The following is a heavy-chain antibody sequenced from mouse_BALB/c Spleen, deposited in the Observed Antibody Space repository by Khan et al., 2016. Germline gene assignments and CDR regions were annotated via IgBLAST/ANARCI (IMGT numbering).Heavy chain of an antibody. J-gene: IGHJ2*01. Sequence: QVQLQQSGPELVRPGESVKISCKGSGYTFTDYAMHWVKQSHAKSLEWIGVISTYDDNTTYNQKFKGKATITVDTSSSTAYMELARLKSEDSAIYSWASGHYYHHWGPSTTLTVSS. CDR2: ISTYDDNT. CDR1: GYTFTDYA. CDR3: ASGHYYHH. V-gene: IGHV1S137*01.